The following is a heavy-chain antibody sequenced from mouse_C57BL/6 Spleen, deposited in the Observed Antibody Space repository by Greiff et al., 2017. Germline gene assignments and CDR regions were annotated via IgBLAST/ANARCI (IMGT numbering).Heavy chain of an antibody. Sequence: EVQLVESGGDLVKPGGSLKLSCAASGFTFSSYGMSWVRQTPDKRLEWVATISSGGSYTYYPDSVKGRFTISRDNAKNTLYLQMSSLKSEDTAMYYCARQRLYYDYDAAYWGQGTLVTVSA. V-gene: IGHV5-6*01. CDR3: ARQRLYYDYDAAY. CDR1: GFTFSSYG. CDR2: ISSGGSYT. D-gene: IGHD2-4*01. J-gene: IGHJ3*01.